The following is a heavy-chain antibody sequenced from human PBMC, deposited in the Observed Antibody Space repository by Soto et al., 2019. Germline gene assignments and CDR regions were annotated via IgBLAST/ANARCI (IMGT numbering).Heavy chain of an antibody. CDR2: ITAYNGNT. CDR3: ARGGVGPTSVLFDP. V-gene: IGHV1-18*01. Sequence: QVQLVQSGAEVKQPGASVQVSCKTSGYIFTSYGISWVRQAPGQGLEWMGWITAYNGNTNTAQKFQDRVIMTTGTSATTANNGLRSLTSVDTAEDYWARGGVGPTSVLFDPWGQGTLVIVSS. CDR1: GYIFTSYG. J-gene: IGHJ5*02. D-gene: IGHD1-26*01.